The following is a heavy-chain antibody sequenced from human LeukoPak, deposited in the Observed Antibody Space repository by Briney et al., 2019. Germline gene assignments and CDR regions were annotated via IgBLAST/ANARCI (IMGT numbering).Heavy chain of an antibody. J-gene: IGHJ4*02. D-gene: IGHD3-10*01. V-gene: IGHV3-23*01. CDR1: GFTFSSYA. Sequence: GGCLRLSCAASGFTFSSYAMSWVRQAPGKGLEWVSAISGSGGSTYYADSVKGRFTISRDNSKNTLYLQMNSLRAEDTAVYYCARYYYGSGSYYHDYWGQGTLVTVSS. CDR2: ISGSGGST. CDR3: ARYYYGSGSYYHDY.